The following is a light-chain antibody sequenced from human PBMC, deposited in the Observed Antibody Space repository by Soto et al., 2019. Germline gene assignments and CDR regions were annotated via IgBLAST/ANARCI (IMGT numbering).Light chain of an antibody. CDR3: QQATNWPWT. CDR2: GAS. V-gene: IGKV3-15*01. CDR1: QSVSSN. J-gene: IGKJ1*01. Sequence: EIVMTQSPATLSVSPGERATLSCRASQSVSSNLAWYQQKPGQAPRLLIYGASTRATGIPARFSGSGSGTEFTLTISSLQSEDFAVYYCQQATNWPWTFGQGTKV.